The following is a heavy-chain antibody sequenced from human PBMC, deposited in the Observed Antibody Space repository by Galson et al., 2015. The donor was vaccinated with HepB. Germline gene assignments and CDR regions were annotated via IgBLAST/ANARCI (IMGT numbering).Heavy chain of an antibody. Sequence: SLRLSCAASGFTFSSYSMNWVRQAPGKGLGWVSSISSSSSYIYYADSVKGRFTISRDNAKNSLYLQMNSLRAEDTAVYYCARPPLYCSSTSCYKSVRYFDLWGRGTLVTVSS. J-gene: IGHJ2*01. CDR2: ISSSSSYI. CDR3: ARPPLYCSSTSCYKSVRYFDL. CDR1: GFTFSSYS. D-gene: IGHD2-2*02. V-gene: IGHV3-21*01.